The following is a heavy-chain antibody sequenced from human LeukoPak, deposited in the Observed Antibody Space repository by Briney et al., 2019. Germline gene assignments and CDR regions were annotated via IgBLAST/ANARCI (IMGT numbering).Heavy chain of an antibody. V-gene: IGHV3-74*01. Sequence: GGSLRLSCAASGFTLTTYAMYWVRQAPGKGLVWVSRLTADGSSTNADSVMGRFTVSRDIAKSTLYLEMNSLRAEDTAVYYCARAQLGTPTDCWGQGTLVTVSS. D-gene: IGHD1-26*01. CDR2: LTADGSST. CDR1: GFTLTTYA. CDR3: ARAQLGTPTDC. J-gene: IGHJ4*02.